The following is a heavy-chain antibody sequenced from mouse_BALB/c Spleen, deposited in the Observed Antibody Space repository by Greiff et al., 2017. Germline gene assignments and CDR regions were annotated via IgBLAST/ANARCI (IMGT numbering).Heavy chain of an antibody. D-gene: IGHD2-14*01. Sequence: QVQLQQSGAELAKPGASVKMSCKASGYTFTSYWMHWVKQRPGQGLEWIGYINPSTGYTEYNQKFKDKATLTADKSSSTAYMQLSSLTSEDSAVYYCARSGYDDFAYWGQGTRVTVSA. CDR2: INPSTGYT. J-gene: IGHJ3*01. CDR3: ARSGYDDFAY. CDR1: GYTFTSYW. V-gene: IGHV1-7*01.